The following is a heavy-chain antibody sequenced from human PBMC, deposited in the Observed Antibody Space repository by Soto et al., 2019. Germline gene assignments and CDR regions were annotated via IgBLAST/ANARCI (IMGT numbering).Heavy chain of an antibody. CDR2: ISGSGNQI. CDR3: AKNQDWNRPDPGAFDV. V-gene: IGHV3-23*01. Sequence: EVQLSQSGGGLVQRGGSLRLSCEGYGFSFGDYGINWVRQAPGKGLEWVSGISGSGNQIDYSDSVEGRFTISRDNSKNTVFLQMNGLSAGDTAVYFCAKNQDWNRPDPGAFDVWGQGTTVTVSS. J-gene: IGHJ3*01. D-gene: IGHD1-1*01. CDR1: GFSFGDYG.